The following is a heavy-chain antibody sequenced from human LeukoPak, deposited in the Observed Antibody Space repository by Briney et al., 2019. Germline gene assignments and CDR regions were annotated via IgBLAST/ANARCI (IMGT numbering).Heavy chain of an antibody. J-gene: IGHJ5*02. D-gene: IGHD6-13*01. CDR2: IYYSGST. V-gene: IGHV4-59*01. CDR1: GGSISSYY. Sequence: SETLSLTCTVSGGSISSYYWSWIRQPPGMGLEWIGYIYYSGSTNYNPSLKSRVTISVDTSKNQFSLKLSSVTAADTAVYYCARGHSSRATRDWFDPWGQGTLVTVSS. CDR3: ARGHSSRATRDWFDP.